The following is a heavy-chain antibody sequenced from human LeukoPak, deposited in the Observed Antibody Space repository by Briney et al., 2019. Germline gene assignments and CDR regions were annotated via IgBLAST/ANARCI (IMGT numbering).Heavy chain of an antibody. D-gene: IGHD1-14*01. V-gene: IGHV1-18*01. J-gene: IGHJ4*02. CDR1: GYTFTSYG. Sequence: GASVKVSCKASGYTFTSYGISWVRQAPGQGLEWMEWISAYNGNTNYAQKLQGRVTMTTDTSTSTAYMELRSLRSDDTAVYYCARDSLKRTNPLFDYWGQGTLVTVSS. CDR2: ISAYNGNT. CDR3: ARDSLKRTNPLFDY.